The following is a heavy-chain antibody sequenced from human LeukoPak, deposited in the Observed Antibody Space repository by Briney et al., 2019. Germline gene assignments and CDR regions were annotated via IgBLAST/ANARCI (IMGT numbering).Heavy chain of an antibody. J-gene: IGHJ4*02. CDR3: AGEGSVGATEGVDY. D-gene: IGHD1-26*01. V-gene: IGHV4-61*01. CDR1: GGSVSSGSYY. Sequence: SETLSLTCAVSGGSVSSGSYYWSWIRQPPGKGLEWIGYIYYSGSTNYNPSLKSRVTISVDTSKNQFSLKLSSVTAADTAVYYCAGEGSVGATEGVDYWGQGTLVTVSS. CDR2: IYYSGST.